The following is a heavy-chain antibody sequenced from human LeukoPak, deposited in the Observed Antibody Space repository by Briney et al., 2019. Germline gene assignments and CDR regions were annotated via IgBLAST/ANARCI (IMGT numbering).Heavy chain of an antibody. CDR1: GFTFSSYA. V-gene: IGHV3-23*01. J-gene: IGHJ4*02. Sequence: GGSLRLPCAASGFTFSSYAMSWVRQAPGKGLEWVSAISGSGGSTYYADSVKGRFTISRDNSKNTLSLQMNSLRAEDTAVYYCAKVSLYGSGNSYFDYWGQGTLVTVSS. CDR3: AKVSLYGSGNSYFDY. D-gene: IGHD3-10*01. CDR2: ISGSGGST.